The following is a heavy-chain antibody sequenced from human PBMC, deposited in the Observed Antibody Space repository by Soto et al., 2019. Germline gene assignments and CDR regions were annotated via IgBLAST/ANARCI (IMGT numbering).Heavy chain of an antibody. D-gene: IGHD6-19*01. CDR1: GYSFTSYW. Sequence: PGESLKISCKGSGYSFTSYWIGWVRQMPWKGLEWMGIIYPGDSDTRYSPSFQGQVTISADKSISTAYLQWSSLKASDTAMYYCARTGYSSGWYGHYWFDPWGQGTLVTVSS. V-gene: IGHV5-51*01. CDR2: IYPGDSDT. CDR3: ARTGYSSGWYGHYWFDP. J-gene: IGHJ5*02.